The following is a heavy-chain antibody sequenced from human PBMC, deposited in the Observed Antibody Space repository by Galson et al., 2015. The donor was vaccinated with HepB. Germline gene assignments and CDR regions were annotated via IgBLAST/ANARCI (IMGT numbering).Heavy chain of an antibody. Sequence: SCKASGYTFTSYAMHWVRQAPGQRLEWMGWINAGNGNTKYSQKFQGRVTITRDTSASTAYMELSSLRSEDTAVYYCARDADYGDYVNWFDPWGQGTLVTVSS. J-gene: IGHJ5*02. D-gene: IGHD4-17*01. CDR1: GYTFTSYA. CDR3: ARDADYGDYVNWFDP. V-gene: IGHV1-3*01. CDR2: INAGNGNT.